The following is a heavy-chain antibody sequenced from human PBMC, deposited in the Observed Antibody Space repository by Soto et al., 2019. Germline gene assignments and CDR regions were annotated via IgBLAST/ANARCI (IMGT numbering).Heavy chain of an antibody. Sequence: PGGSLRLSCAASGFTFSSYWMSWVRQAPGKGLEWVANIKQDGSEKYYVDSVKGRFTISRDNAKNSPYLQMNSLRAEDTAVYYCARGPYAAAGTYYYYMDVWGKGTTVTVSS. J-gene: IGHJ6*03. CDR2: IKQDGSEK. CDR3: ARGPYAAAGTYYYYMDV. D-gene: IGHD6-13*01. V-gene: IGHV3-7*01. CDR1: GFTFSSYW.